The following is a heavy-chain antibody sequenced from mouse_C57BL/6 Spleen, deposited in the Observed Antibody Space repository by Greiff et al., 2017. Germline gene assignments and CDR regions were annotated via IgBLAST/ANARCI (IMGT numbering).Heavy chain of an antibody. Sequence: EVMLVESGGGLVKPGGSLKLSCAASGFTFSSYAMSWVRQTPEKRLEWVATISDGGSYTYYPDNVKGRFTISRDNAKNNLYLQMSHLKSEDTAMYYCAREGDRRNFDYWGQGTTLTVSS. J-gene: IGHJ2*01. CDR2: ISDGGSYT. D-gene: IGHD3-3*01. CDR3: AREGDRRNFDY. V-gene: IGHV5-4*01. CDR1: GFTFSSYA.